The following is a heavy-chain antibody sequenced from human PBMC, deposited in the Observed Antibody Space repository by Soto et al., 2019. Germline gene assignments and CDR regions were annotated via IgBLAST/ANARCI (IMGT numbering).Heavy chain of an antibody. J-gene: IGHJ6*02. V-gene: IGHV5-10-1*01. CDR1: GYSFTSYW. CDR2: IDPSDSYT. D-gene: IGHD6-13*01. CDR3: ARLTRIAAAGRRYCGMDV. Sequence: GESLKISCKGSGYSFTSYWISWVRQMPGKGLEWMGRIDPSDSYTNYSPSFQGHVTISADKSISTAYLQWSSLKASDTAMYYCARLTRIAAAGRRYCGMDVWGQGTTVTVSS.